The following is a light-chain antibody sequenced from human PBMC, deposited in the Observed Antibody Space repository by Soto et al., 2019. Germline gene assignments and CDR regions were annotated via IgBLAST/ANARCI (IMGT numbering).Light chain of an antibody. V-gene: IGLV2-14*01. CDR2: EVS. CDR1: SSDVGGYNY. CDR3: SSYTSSSTLI. J-gene: IGLJ2*01. Sequence: QSALTQPASVSGSPGQSITISCSGTSSDVGGYNYVSWYQQHPSNAPKLMMYEVSNRPSGVSNRFSGSKSDNTASLTISGLQAEDEADYYCSSYTSSSTLIFGGGTKLTVL.